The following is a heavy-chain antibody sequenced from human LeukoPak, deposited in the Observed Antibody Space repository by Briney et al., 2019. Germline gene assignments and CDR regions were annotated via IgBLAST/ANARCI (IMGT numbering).Heavy chain of an antibody. J-gene: IGHJ4*02. V-gene: IGHV4-59*08. CDR1: GGSISSYY. CDR2: INHSGST. D-gene: IGHD3-3*01. CDR3: ARQNFWSGYSSFFDY. Sequence: RPSETLSLTCTVSGGSISSYYWSWIRQPPGKGLEWIGYINHSGSTNYNPSLKSRVTISVDTSKNQFSLKLSSVTAADTAVYYCARQNFWSGYSSFFDYWGQGTLVTVSS.